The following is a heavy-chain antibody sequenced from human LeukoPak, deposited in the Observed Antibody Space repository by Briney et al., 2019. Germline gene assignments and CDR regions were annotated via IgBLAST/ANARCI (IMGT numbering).Heavy chain of an antibody. J-gene: IGHJ4*02. Sequence: GGSLRLSCAASGFTFSSYAMNWVSQAPGKGLEWVSAISGSGGATYYADSVKGRFTMSRDNSKNTLYLQMNSLRAEETAVYYCAKGAYYHGSGRYFDYWGQGTLVTVSS. CDR3: AKGAYYHGSGRYFDY. CDR2: ISGSGGAT. D-gene: IGHD3-10*01. V-gene: IGHV3-23*01. CDR1: GFTFSSYA.